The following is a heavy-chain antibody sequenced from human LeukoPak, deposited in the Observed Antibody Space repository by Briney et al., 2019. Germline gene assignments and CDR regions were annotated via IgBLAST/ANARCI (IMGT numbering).Heavy chain of an antibody. CDR2: ISYDGSNK. CDR1: GFTFSSYA. Sequence: GGSLRLSCAASGFTFSSYAMHWVRQAPGKGLEWVAVISYDGSNKYYADSVKGRFTISRDNSKNTLYLQMNSLRAEDTAVYYCAKDPLWFGESIDEIDYWGQGTLVTVSS. V-gene: IGHV3-30*04. J-gene: IGHJ4*02. D-gene: IGHD3-10*01. CDR3: AKDPLWFGESIDEIDY.